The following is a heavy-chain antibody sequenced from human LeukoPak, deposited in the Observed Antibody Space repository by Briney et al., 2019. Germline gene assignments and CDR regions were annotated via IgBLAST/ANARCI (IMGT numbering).Heavy chain of an antibody. Sequence: PGGTLRLSCAASGFDLRTYEMNWVRQAPGKGLEWIADITISGHTKNYADSVKGRFTISRDNARTSLYLQMNSLRVGDTGVYYCARGDPHADLWGQGTLVTVSS. CDR1: GFDLRTYE. J-gene: IGHJ5*02. V-gene: IGHV3-48*03. CDR2: ITISGHTK. CDR3: ARGDPHADL.